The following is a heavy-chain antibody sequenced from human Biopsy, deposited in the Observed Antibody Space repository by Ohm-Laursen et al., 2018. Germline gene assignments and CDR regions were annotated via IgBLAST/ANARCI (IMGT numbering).Heavy chain of an antibody. Sequence: SLRLSCSASGFIFSTYTMNWVRQAPGKGLAWVSHTNEDGSHTDYADSVKGRFTVSRDNAKNTLYLQMNSLRADDSAVYFCAREQPALSGGGSWFDSWGQGTLVIVSS. J-gene: IGHJ5*01. CDR1: GFIFSTYT. CDR3: AREQPALSGGGSWFDS. CDR2: TNEDGSHT. V-gene: IGHV3-74*01. D-gene: IGHD6-19*01.